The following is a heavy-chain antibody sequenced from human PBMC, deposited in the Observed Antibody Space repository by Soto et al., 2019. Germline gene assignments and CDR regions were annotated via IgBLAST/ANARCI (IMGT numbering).Heavy chain of an antibody. CDR1: GYTFTSYC. CDR3: ALXSTVNNS. V-gene: IGHV1-18*01. D-gene: IGHD2-15*01. CDR2: ISAYNGNT. J-gene: IGHJ5*02. Sequence: ASVNVSFKASGYTFTSYCISWVRQAPGQGLELMGWISAYNGNTNYAHRLQGRVTMTTDTYTSPDYMELRSLRSDDKAVYYCALXSTVNNSWAEGSLVTLSS.